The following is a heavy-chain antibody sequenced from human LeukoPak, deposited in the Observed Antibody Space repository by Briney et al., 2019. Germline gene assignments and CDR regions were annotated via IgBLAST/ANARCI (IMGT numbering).Heavy chain of an antibody. V-gene: IGHV1-8*01. J-gene: IGHJ4*02. CDR3: ARGPVGSSSWYRKFDF. CDR2: MNPNSGNT. D-gene: IGHD6-13*01. CDR1: GYTFTNFG. Sequence: ASVKVSCKASGYTFTNFGINWVRQATGQGLEWVGWMNPNSGNTGYAQKFQDRVTMTGNTSIMTAYIELSSLRSEDTAVYYCARGPVGSSSWYRKFDFWGQGTLVTVSS.